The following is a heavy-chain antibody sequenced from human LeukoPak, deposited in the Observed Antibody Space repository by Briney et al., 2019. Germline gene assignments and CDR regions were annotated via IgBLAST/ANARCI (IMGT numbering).Heavy chain of an antibody. J-gene: IGHJ5*02. CDR3: ARDPRNVGLAP. V-gene: IGHV3-74*01. D-gene: IGHD2-15*01. CDR2: NNGDGSTT. CDR1: GFTFSTYA. Sequence: GGSLRLSCVTSGFTFSTYAFHWVRQAPGKGLMYISRNNGDGSTTNYADVVKGRFTMSRDNVKNTLYLQMNSLRVEDTAVYYCARDPRNVGLAPWGQGTLVTVSS.